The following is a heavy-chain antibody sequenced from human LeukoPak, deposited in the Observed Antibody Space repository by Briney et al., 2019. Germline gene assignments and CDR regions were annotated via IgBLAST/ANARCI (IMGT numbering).Heavy chain of an antibody. D-gene: IGHD3-22*01. V-gene: IGHV3-30*04. CDR1: GFTFSSYA. CDR3: ARDRYYYDSSGYYHYFDY. CDR2: ISYDGSNK. Sequence: GRSLRLSCAASGFTFSSYAMHWVRQAPGKGLEWVAVISYDGSNKYYADSVKGRFTISRDNSKNTLYLQMNSLRAEDTAVYYCARDRYYYDSSGYYHYFDYWGQGTLVTVPS. J-gene: IGHJ4*02.